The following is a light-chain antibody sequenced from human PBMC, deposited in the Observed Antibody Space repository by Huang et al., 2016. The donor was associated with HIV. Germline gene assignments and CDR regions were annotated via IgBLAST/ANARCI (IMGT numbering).Light chain of an antibody. CDR3: QQYNNWPPYT. J-gene: IGKJ2*01. Sequence: EVVMTQSPATLSVSPGERDTLSCRASRSVRSNLAWYQQKPGQAPRLLIYGASTRATDTPGRVRGSGSGPEFTLTISSLESEDFAVYYCQQYNNWPPYTFGQGTKLDIK. CDR2: GAS. CDR1: RSVRSN. V-gene: IGKV3-15*01.